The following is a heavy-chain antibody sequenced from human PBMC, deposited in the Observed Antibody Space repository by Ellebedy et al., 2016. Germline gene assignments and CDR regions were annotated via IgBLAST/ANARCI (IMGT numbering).Heavy chain of an antibody. CDR3: EAGVPPGVF. CDR2: FDPADGGT. J-gene: IGHJ4*02. D-gene: IGHD3-3*01. Sequence: ASVKVSXXVSGYTLTEVSIHWVRQAPGQGLEWMGGFDPADGGTVYAQNLQGRVTMTEDTSTDTAYMELSSLRSDDTAVYYCEAGVPPGVFWGQGTLVTVSS. V-gene: IGHV1-24*01. CDR1: GYTLTEVS.